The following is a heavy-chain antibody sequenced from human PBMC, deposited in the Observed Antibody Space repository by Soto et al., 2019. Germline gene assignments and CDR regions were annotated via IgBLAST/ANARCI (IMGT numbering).Heavy chain of an antibody. Sequence: SVKVSCKASGSTFSSYAISWVRQAPGQGLEWMGGIIPIFGTANYAQKFQGRVTITADESTSTAYMELSSLRSEDTAVYYCARNRRDGYNYSTWGQGTLVTVSS. CDR3: ARNRRDGYNYST. V-gene: IGHV1-69*13. CDR2: IIPIFGTA. CDR1: GSTFSSYA. J-gene: IGHJ5*02. D-gene: IGHD5-12*01.